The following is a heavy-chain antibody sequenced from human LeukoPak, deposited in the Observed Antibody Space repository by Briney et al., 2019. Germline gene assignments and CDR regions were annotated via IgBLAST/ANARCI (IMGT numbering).Heavy chain of an antibody. CDR3: ARGRSYYYDSSGPRRAFDI. CDR2: INHSGST. V-gene: IGHV4-34*01. D-gene: IGHD3-22*01. CDR1: GGSFSGYY. J-gene: IGHJ3*02. Sequence: PSETLSLTCAVYGGSFSGYYWSWIRQPPGKGLEWIGEINHSGSTNYNPSLKSPVTISVDTSKNQFSLKLSSVTAADTAVYYCARGRSYYYDSSGPRRAFDIWGQGTMVTVSS.